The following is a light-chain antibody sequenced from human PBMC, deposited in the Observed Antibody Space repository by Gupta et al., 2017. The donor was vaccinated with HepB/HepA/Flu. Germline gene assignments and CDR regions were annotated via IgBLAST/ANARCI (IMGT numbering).Light chain of an antibody. J-gene: IGKJ1*01. V-gene: IGKV3-20*01. CDR2: AVS. CDR3: QQYDSSTWT. Sequence: EIVLTQSPGTLSLSPGERATLSCRTSQSVSDSQLAWYQQKHGQAPRLLIYAVSIRATGIPDRVSGSGSGTDFTLTISRLEPEDFAVYYCQQYDSSTWTFGPGTKVEIK. CDR1: QSVSDSQ.